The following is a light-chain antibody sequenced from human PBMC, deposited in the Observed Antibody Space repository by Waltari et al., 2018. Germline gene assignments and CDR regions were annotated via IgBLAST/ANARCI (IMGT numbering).Light chain of an antibody. V-gene: IGLV4-69*01. CDR2: VKSDGSH. J-gene: IGLJ3*02. Sequence: QLVLTQSPSASVSLGASVKLTCTLSSGHSTNIIAWLQQQPEKGPRFLMNVKSDGSHNKGVGIPDRFSGSSSGAERYLTISSLQSEDEADYYCQTGGHGTWVFGGGTRLTVL. CDR1: SGHSTNI. CDR3: QTGGHGTWV.